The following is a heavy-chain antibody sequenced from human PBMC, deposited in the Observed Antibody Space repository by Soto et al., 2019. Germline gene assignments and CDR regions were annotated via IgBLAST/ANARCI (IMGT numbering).Heavy chain of an antibody. Sequence: EVQLLESGGGLVQPGGSLRLSCAASGFTFSSYTINWVRQAPGKGLEWVSAISGGGTGTYYADSVKGRFTISRDNSKNTLYRQITRLRDEDTAVYYCANDQLSTLAARPGWFDPWGQGTLVTVSS. CDR1: GFTFSSYT. D-gene: IGHD6-6*01. CDR2: ISGGGTGT. J-gene: IGHJ5*02. CDR3: ANDQLSTLAARPGWFDP. V-gene: IGHV3-23*01.